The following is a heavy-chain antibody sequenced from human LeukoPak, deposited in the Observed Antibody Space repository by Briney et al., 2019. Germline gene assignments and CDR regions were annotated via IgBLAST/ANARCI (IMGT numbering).Heavy chain of an antibody. CDR1: VFNFCAYA. CDR2: ISSSSSYI. V-gene: IGHV3-21*01. D-gene: IGHD3-22*01. Sequence: GGSLRLSCAASVFNFCAYAMHWVRQAPGKGLEWVSSISSSSSYIYYADSVKGRFTISRDNAKNSLYLQMNSLRVEDTAVYYYSRYEDDSSGYVRASDYWGQGTLVTVSS. CDR3: SRYEDDSSGYVRASDY. J-gene: IGHJ4*02.